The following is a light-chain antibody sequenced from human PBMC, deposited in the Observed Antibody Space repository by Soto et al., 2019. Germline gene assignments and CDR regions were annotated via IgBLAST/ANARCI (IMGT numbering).Light chain of an antibody. CDR1: QGIETY. J-gene: IGKJ1*01. V-gene: IGKV1-5*03. CDR2: QAT. CDR3: QQFYRSSWT. Sequence: ILMTQSPSTLSASIGDRVTITCRASQGIETYLAWYQQKPGKAPRLLIYQATRLESGVLSRFSGSGSGTEFTLAITSLQPDDFASYYCQQFYRSSWTFGPGTKVEIK.